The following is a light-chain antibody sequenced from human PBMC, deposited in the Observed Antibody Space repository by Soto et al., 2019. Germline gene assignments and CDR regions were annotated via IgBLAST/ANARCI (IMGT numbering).Light chain of an antibody. V-gene: IGKV3-11*01. CDR2: DAS. CDR1: QSVGSF. Sequence: EIVLTQSPATLSLSPGERATLSCRASQSVGSFLAWYQQKPGQAPRLLIYDASNRATGIPARFSGSGSGTDFTLTISSPEPEDFAVYYCQQRTTWPLTFGGGTKVEI. CDR3: QQRTTWPLT. J-gene: IGKJ4*01.